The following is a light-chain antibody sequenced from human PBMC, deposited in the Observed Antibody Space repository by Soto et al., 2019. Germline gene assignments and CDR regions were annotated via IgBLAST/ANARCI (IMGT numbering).Light chain of an antibody. CDR3: QQYYSYPWT. CDR1: QGISSN. J-gene: IGKJ1*01. V-gene: IGKV1-9*01. CDR2: AAS. Sequence: QLTQSPSSLSASVGDRVTISCRASQGISSNLAWYQQKPGKAPKLLIYAASTLQSGVLSRFSGSGSGTDFTLTISCLQSEDFATYYCQQYYSYPWTFGQGTKVDIK.